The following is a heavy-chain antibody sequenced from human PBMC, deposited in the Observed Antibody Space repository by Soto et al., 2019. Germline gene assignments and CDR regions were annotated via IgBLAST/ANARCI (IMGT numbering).Heavy chain of an antibody. CDR2: FDPEDGET. CDR3: AAGGTRWLPSPFDY. V-gene: IGHV1-24*01. J-gene: IGHJ4*02. Sequence: QVQLVQSGAEVKKPGASVKVSCKVSGHTLTELSMHWVRLAPGKGLAWMGGFDPEDGETISAQKFQGRVTMTEDTSTDSTYLELSSLRSEDTAVYYCAAGGTRWLPSPFDYWGQGTLVTISS. CDR1: GHTLTELS. D-gene: IGHD1-1*01.